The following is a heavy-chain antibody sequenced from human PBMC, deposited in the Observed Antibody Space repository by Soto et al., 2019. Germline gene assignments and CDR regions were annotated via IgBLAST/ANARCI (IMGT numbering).Heavy chain of an antibody. V-gene: IGHV3-23*03. J-gene: IGHJ4*02. D-gene: IGHD4-17*01. Sequence: GGSLRLSCAASGFTFSSYAMSWVRQAPGKGLEWVSVIYSGGSTYYADSVKGRFTISRDNSKNTLYLQMNSLRAEDTAVYYCARGPSYSDSYFDHWGQGTLVTVSS. CDR3: ARGPSYSDSYFDH. CDR2: IYSGGST. CDR1: GFTFSSYA.